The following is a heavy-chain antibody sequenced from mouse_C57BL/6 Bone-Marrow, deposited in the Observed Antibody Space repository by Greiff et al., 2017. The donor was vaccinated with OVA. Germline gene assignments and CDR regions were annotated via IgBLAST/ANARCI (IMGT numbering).Heavy chain of an antibody. CDR2: IWGGGST. V-gene: IGHV2-9*01. J-gene: IGHJ4*01. D-gene: IGHD2-5*01. CDR3: AKRNYSNYGAMDY. CDR1: GFSFTSYG. Sequence: QVQLQQSGPGLVAPSQSLSITCTVSGFSFTSYGVDWVRQPPGKGLEWLGVIWGGGSTNYNSALMSRLSISKDNSKSQVFLKMNSLQTDDTAMYYCAKRNYSNYGAMDYWGQGTSVTVSS.